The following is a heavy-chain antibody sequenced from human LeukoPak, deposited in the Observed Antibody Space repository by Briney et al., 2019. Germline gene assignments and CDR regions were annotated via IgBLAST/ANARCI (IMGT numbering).Heavy chain of an antibody. CDR2: VYYTGST. CDR3: AREYTIFGAVNPGYYMDV. J-gene: IGHJ6*03. D-gene: IGHD3-3*01. V-gene: IGHV4-59*01. CDR1: GGSISTYY. Sequence: PSETLSLTCTVSGGSISTYYWTWIRQPPGKGLEWIGYVYYTGSTNYNPSLKSRVTISVDTSKNQFSLKLSSVTAADTAVYYCAREYTIFGAVNPGYYMDVWGNGTTVTVSS.